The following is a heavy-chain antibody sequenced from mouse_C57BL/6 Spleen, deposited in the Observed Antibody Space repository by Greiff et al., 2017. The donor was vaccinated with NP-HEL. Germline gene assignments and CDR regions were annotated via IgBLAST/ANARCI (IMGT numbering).Heavy chain of an antibody. CDR2: IDPSDSST. V-gene: IGHV1-69*01. J-gene: IGHJ2*01. D-gene: IGHD3-1*01. CDR1: GYTFTSYW. CDR3: ARRGYGIYDY. Sequence: VQLQQPGAELVMPGASVKLSCKASGYTFTSYWMHWVKQRPGQGLEWIGEIDPSDSSTNYNQKFTGQSTLTVDKSSSTAYMQLSSLTSEDSAVYYCARRGYGIYDYWGQGTTLTVAS.